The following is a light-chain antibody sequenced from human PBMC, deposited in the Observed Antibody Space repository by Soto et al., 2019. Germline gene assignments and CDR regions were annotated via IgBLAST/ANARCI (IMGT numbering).Light chain of an antibody. CDR1: NSDVGTFYF. J-gene: IGLJ1*01. CDR3: CSYAGSYTYG. Sequence: QSALTQPRSVSGSPGQSVTISCTGTNSDVGTFYFVSWYQQYPDKGPKLIIYDVTERPSGVPDRFSGSKSGNTASLTISGLQAEDEAHYNCCSYAGSYTYGFGSGTKVTVL. V-gene: IGLV2-11*01. CDR2: DVT.